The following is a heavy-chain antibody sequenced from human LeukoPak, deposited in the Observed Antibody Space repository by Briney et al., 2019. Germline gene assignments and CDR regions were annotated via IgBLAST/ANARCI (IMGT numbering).Heavy chain of an antibody. V-gene: IGHV5-51*01. CDR2: IYPGDSDS. Sequence: ESLKISWKGSGYSFTSYWLGWVRQMPGKGLELMGIIYPGDSDSRYSPSFQGQVTISAEKSISTAYLQWSSLKASDTAMYYCATLGYYYGSGSYEGNWFDPWGQGTLVTVSS. CDR3: ATLGYYYGSGSYEGNWFDP. J-gene: IGHJ5*02. CDR1: GYSFTSYW. D-gene: IGHD3-10*01.